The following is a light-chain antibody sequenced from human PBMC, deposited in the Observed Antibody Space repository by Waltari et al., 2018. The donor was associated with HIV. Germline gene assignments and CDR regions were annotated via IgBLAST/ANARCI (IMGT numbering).Light chain of an antibody. Sequence: QSALTQTPSLSGAPGQRVTISSTGISSNTGAGYDSHWYQQLPGTAPKLLLYGNSNRPSGVPDRFSGSKSGTSASLAITGLQAEDEADYYCQSYDSSLSEVFGTGTKVTVL. J-gene: IGLJ1*01. CDR2: GNS. CDR3: QSYDSSLSEV. CDR1: SSNTGAGYD. V-gene: IGLV1-40*01.